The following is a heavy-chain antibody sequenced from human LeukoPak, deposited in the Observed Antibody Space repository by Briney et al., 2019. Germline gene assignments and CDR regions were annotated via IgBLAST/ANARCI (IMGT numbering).Heavy chain of an antibody. D-gene: IGHD6-13*01. Sequence: SETLSLTCTVSGSSINTPYYWAWIRQPPGEGLEWIGNIFHGVTTFYNPSLMNRVAISVDTSKNQFSLKLTSVTAADTAVYHCARDATIAAPLMSWGQGTLVIVSS. V-gene: IGHV4-38-2*02. CDR2: IFHGVTT. CDR1: GSSINTPYY. J-gene: IGHJ4*02. CDR3: ARDATIAAPLMS.